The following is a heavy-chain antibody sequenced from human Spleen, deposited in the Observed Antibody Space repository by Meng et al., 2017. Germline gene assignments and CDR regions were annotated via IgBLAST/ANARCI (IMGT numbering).Heavy chain of an antibody. V-gene: IGHV3-23*01. CDR1: GFTFSSYA. J-gene: IGHJ6*02. D-gene: IGHD4-17*01. CDR2: ISGSGGST. Sequence: GESLKISCAASGFTFSSYAMSWVRQAPGKGLEWVSTISGSGGSTYYTDSVKGRFTISRDNSKNTLFPQMSSLRAEDTAVYYCAKYQGDYGDYPPTYYYYGMDVWGQGTTVTVSS. CDR3: AKYQGDYGDYPPTYYYYGMDV.